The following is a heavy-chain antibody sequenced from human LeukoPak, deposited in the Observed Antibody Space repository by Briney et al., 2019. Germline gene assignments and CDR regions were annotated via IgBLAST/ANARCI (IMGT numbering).Heavy chain of an antibody. Sequence: PGGSLRLSCAASGFTFSSYWMSWVRQAPGKGLEWVANIKQDGSEKYYVDSVKGRFTISRDNAKNSLYLQMNSLRAEDTAVYYCARDRWFGELWDDAFDIWGQGTMVTVSS. D-gene: IGHD3-10*01. CDR3: ARDRWFGELWDDAFDI. CDR1: GFTFSSYW. V-gene: IGHV3-7*01. J-gene: IGHJ3*02. CDR2: IKQDGSEK.